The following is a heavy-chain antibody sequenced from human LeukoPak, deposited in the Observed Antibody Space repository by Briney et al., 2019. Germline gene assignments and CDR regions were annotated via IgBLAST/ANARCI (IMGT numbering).Heavy chain of an antibody. CDR1: GSTFSSHW. D-gene: IGHD3-10*01. J-gene: IGHJ4*02. Sequence: GGSLRLSCAASGSTFSSHWMHWVSQAPGKGLVWVSRIKTDGSRTTYADSVKGRFTISRDNAKNTLYLQMNSLRAEDTAVYYCGRGSVGFGELNYWGQGTLVTVSS. CDR2: IKTDGSRT. V-gene: IGHV3-74*01. CDR3: GRGSVGFGELNY.